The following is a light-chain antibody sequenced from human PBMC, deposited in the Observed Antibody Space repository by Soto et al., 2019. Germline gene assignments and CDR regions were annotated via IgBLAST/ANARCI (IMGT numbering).Light chain of an antibody. CDR3: AAWDDSLSGVV. V-gene: IGLV1-47*01. J-gene: IGLJ2*01. Sequence: QSVLTQPSSASGTPGQRVTISCSVSSSNIGSNYVYWYQQLPGPAPKLLIYRNNQRPSGVPDRFSGSKSGPSASLAISGLRSEDEGDYYCAAWDDSLSGVVFGGGTKLTVL. CDR2: RNN. CDR1: SSNIGSNY.